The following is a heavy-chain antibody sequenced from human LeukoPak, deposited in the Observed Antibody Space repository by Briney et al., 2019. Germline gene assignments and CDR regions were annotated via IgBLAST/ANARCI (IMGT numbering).Heavy chain of an antibody. Sequence: GVSLSLSCAASGFTFDDYAMHWVRQAPGKGLEWVSGISWNSGSIGYADSVKGSFTISRDNAKNSLYLQMNSLRAEDMALYYCAKADYGGNSGAFDIWGQGTKVTVSS. CDR1: GFTFDDYA. CDR3: AKADYGGNSGAFDI. D-gene: IGHD4-23*01. CDR2: ISWNSGSI. J-gene: IGHJ3*02. V-gene: IGHV3-9*03.